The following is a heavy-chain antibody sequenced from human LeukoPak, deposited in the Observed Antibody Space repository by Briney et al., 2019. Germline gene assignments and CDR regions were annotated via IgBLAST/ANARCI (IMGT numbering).Heavy chain of an antibody. CDR2: IDYSGST. Sequence: SETLSPSCTVSGGSITTYLWSWSRQPPGKGLQWIGYIDYSGSTKYNPSLKSRVTISVDTSKSQFSLKLSSVTAADTAVYYCARQQEVDDWGGSRLFDYWGRGNLVTVSS. CDR1: GGSITTYL. CDR3: ARQQEVDDWGGSRLFDY. J-gene: IGHJ4*02. V-gene: IGHV4-59*08. D-gene: IGHD3-9*01.